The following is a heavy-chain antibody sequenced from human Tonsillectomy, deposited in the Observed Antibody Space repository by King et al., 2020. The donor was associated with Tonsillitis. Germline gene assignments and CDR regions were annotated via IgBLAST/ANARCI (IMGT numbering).Heavy chain of an antibody. CDR1: GYTFTGYY. D-gene: IGHD3-16*01. V-gene: IGHV1-2*02. J-gene: IGHJ2*01. CDR3: ARDRGMISGSHWYFDL. CDR2: INPNSGGT. Sequence: VQLVESGAEVKKPGASVKVSCKASGYTFTGYYMHWVRQAPGQGLEWMAWINPNSGGTNYAQKFQGRVTMTRDTSISTAYMELSRLRSDDTAVYYCARDRGMISGSHWYFDLWGRGTLVTFSS.